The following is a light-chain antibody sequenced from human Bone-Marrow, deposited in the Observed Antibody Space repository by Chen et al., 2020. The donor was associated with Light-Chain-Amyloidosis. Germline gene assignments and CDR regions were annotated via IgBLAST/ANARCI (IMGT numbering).Light chain of an antibody. V-gene: IGKV1-5*03. CDR2: KAS. CDR3: QHYNSYPLT. Sequence: DIQMTQSPSTLSASVGDRVTITCRASQSISSWLAWYQQKPGKAPKLLIYKASSLESGVPSRFSGSGSGTEFTINISSLQPDDFATYFCQHYNSYPLTFGGGTKVEIK. J-gene: IGKJ4*01. CDR1: QSISSW.